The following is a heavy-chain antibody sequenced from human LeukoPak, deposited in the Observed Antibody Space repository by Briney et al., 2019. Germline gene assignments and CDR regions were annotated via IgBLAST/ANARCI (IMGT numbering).Heavy chain of an antibody. J-gene: IGHJ5*02. CDR1: GGSISSYY. V-gene: IGHV4-59*01. Sequence: PSETLSLTCTVSGGSISSYYWSWIRQPPGKGLEWIGYIYYSGSTNYNPSLKSRVTISVDTSKNQFSLKLSSVTAADTAVYYCAREARYYYDSSGCYEAWGQGTLVTVSS. D-gene: IGHD3-22*01. CDR3: AREARYYYDSSGCYEA. CDR2: IYYSGST.